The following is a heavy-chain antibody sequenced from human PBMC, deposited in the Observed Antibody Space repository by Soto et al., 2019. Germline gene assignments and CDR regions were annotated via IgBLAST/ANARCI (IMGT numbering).Heavy chain of an antibody. CDR1: GDSFSSYY. J-gene: IGHJ4*01. Sequence: QVQRQESGPGLVSPSETLSLTCTFSGDSFSSYYWSWIRQHPGKGLEWIGYIFHTGSSVSNPSLKSRVTMSVDMSKKEFSLKLTSVTAADTALYYCARTTTLENYFDYWGHGTLVTVS. CDR3: ARTTTLENYFDY. V-gene: IGHV4-59*01. CDR2: IFHTGSS. D-gene: IGHD1-1*01.